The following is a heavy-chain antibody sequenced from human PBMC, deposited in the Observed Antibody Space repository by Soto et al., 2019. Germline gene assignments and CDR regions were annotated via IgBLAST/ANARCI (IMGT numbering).Heavy chain of an antibody. V-gene: IGHV1-3*01. Sequence: ASVKVSCKASGYTFTSYAMHWVRQAPGQRLEWMGWINAGNGNTKYSQKFQGRVTITRDTSASTAYMELSSLRSEDTAVYYCARGPQCSGGSCYFLYFDYWGQGTLVTVSS. CDR3: ARGPQCSGGSCYFLYFDY. CDR2: INAGNGNT. J-gene: IGHJ4*02. D-gene: IGHD2-15*01. CDR1: GYTFTSYA.